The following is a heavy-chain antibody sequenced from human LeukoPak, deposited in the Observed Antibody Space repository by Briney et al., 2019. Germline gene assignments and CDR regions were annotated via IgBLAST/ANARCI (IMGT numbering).Heavy chain of an antibody. V-gene: IGHV3-23*01. J-gene: IGHJ5*02. D-gene: IGHD3-16*01. Sequence: GGSLRLSCAASGFTFSSFVMTWVRQAPGKGLEWVSTISGSGDSIYRADSVKGRFTISRDNSRNTLYLQMNNLRAEDTAVYYCTKDRYTGSTWPLGSWGQGTLVTVSS. CDR3: TKDRYTGSTWPLGS. CDR1: GFTFSSFV. CDR2: ISGSGDSI.